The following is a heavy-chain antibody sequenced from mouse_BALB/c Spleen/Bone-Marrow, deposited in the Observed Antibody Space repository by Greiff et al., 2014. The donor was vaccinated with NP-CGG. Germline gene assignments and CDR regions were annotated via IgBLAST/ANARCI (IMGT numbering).Heavy chain of an antibody. CDR1: GYAFTNYL. V-gene: IGHV1-54*03. D-gene: IGHD1-1*01. J-gene: IGHJ4*01. CDR3: ARGGITTVVPYSMDY. Sequence: VQLQESGAELVRPGTSVKVSCKASGYAFTNYLIEWVKQRPGQGLEWIGVIDPRSGGTDYNEKFKGKAPLTADKSSSTAYMQLNSLTSGDPAVYFCARGGITTVVPYSMDYWGQGTSVTVSS. CDR2: IDPRSGGT.